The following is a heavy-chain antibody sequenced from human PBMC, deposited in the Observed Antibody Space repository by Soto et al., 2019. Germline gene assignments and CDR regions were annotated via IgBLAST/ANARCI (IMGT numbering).Heavy chain of an antibody. V-gene: IGHV3-21*01. CDR3: AREVGVVVIPIEDSHFDY. Sequence: EVRLVESGGGLVKPGESLRLSCVASGFSFSTYTMTWVRQAPGKRLEWVSSISSDSTYISYADSLKGRFTISGDNAKNSLYLQIGSLSAEDTAVYYCAREVGVVVIPIEDSHFDYWSQGTLVTVSS. D-gene: IGHD2-21*01. CDR1: GFSFSTYT. CDR2: ISSDSTYI. J-gene: IGHJ4*02.